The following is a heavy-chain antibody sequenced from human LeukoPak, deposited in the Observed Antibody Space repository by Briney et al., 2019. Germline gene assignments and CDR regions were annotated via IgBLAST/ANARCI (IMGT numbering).Heavy chain of an antibody. CDR2: INPNSGGT. D-gene: IGHD6-13*01. CDR1: GYTFTGHY. CDR3: ARAGDLGTAAALS. Sequence: ASVKVSCKASGYTFTGHYMHWVRQGPGQRLEWRGRINPNSGGTNYAQKFQGRITMTRDTSINTAYMELSRLRSDDTAAYYCARAGDLGTAAALSWGQGTLVTVSS. V-gene: IGHV1-2*06. J-gene: IGHJ4*02.